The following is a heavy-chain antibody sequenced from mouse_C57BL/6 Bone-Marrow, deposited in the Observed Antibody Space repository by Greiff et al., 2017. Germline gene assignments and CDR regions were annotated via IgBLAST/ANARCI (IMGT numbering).Heavy chain of an antibody. D-gene: IGHD2-1*01. Sequence: VQLQQSGAELVKPGASVKISCKASGYAFSSYWMNWVKQRPGKGLEWIGQIYPGDGDTNYNGTFKGKATLTADKSSSTAYMQLSSLTSEDSAVYFCAAIYYGNWYFDVWGTGTTVTVSS. CDR3: AAIYYGNWYFDV. CDR2: IYPGDGDT. CDR1: GYAFSSYW. J-gene: IGHJ1*03. V-gene: IGHV1-80*01.